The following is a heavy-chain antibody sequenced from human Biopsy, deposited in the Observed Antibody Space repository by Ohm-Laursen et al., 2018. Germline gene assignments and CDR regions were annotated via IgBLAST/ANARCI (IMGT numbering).Heavy chain of an antibody. CDR2: IFTSGCS. J-gene: IGHJ4*02. CDR1: GASISDYY. D-gene: IGHD3-22*01. Sequence: SDTLSLTCAVSGASISDYYCVWIRQPAGKGLEWIGLIFTSGCSTYNSSLRSRVTMSVDTSKNQFTLNLSSVTAADTAMYYCAKGYTDYSDSSGFSYYFRYWGQGTLVTVSS. V-gene: IGHV4-59*10. CDR3: AKGYTDYSDSSGFSYYFRY.